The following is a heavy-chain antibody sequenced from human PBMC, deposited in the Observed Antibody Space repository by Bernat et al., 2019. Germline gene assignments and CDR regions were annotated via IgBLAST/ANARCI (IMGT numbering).Heavy chain of an antibody. V-gene: IGHV4-59*01. CDR2: IYYSGST. CDR3: AGGGWFGELRDWFDP. D-gene: IGHD3-10*01. J-gene: IGHJ5*02. CDR1: GGSISSYY. Sequence: QVQLQESGPGLVKPSETLSLTCTVSGGSISSYYWSWIRQPPGKGLEWIGYIYYSGSTNYNPSLKSRVTISVDTSKNQFSLKLSAVTAADTAVYYCAGGGWFGELRDWFDPWGQGTLVTVSS.